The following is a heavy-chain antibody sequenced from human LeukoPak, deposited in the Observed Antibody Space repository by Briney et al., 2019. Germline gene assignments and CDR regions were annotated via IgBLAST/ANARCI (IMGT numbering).Heavy chain of an antibody. CDR3: ARGSRQPYYYGSGSYYCDY. J-gene: IGHJ4*02. CDR2: INPNSGGT. Sequence: EASVRVSCKASGYTFTGYYMHWVRQAPGQGLEWMGWINPNSGGTNYAQKFQGWVTITRDTSISTAYMELSRLRSDDTAVYYCARGSRQPYYYGSGSYYCDYWGQGTLVTVSS. CDR1: GYTFTGYY. V-gene: IGHV1-2*04. D-gene: IGHD3-10*01.